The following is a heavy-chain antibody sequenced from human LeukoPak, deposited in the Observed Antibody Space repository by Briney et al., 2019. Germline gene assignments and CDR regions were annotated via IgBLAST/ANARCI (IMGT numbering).Heavy chain of an antibody. D-gene: IGHD6-13*01. CDR3: ARERKYSSSWYGSGEFDY. V-gene: IGHV4-4*02. CDR2: IYHSGST. CDR1: GGSISSSSW. Sequence: PSETLSLTCAVSGGSISSSSWWSWVRQPPGKGLEWIGEIYHSGSTNYNPSLKSRVTISVDKSKNQFSLKLSSVTAADTAVYYCARERKYSSSWYGSGEFDYWGQGTLVTVSS. J-gene: IGHJ4*02.